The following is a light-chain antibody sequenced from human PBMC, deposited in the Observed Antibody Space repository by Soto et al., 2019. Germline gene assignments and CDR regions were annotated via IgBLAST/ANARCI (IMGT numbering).Light chain of an antibody. V-gene: IGLV1-40*01. CDR1: SSNIGAGYD. J-gene: IGLJ1*01. CDR3: SSYTSSSTLYV. Sequence: QSVLTQPPSVSGAPGQRVTISCTGSSSNIGAGYDVHWYQQLPGTAPKLLIYGNSNRPSGVPDRFSGSKSGTSASLAITGLQADDEADYYCSSYTSSSTLYVFGTGTKVTVL. CDR2: GNS.